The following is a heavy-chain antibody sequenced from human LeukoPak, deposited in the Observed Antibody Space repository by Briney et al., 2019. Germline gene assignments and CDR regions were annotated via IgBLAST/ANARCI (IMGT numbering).Heavy chain of an antibody. Sequence: GESLKISCKGSGYSLTSYWIGWVRQMPGKGLGGMGIIYPGYSDTRYSPSFQGQVTISADKYISTAYLQWSSLKASDTAMYYCARSGGSGSYYARYYYYYVDVWVKGSKVAVCS. V-gene: IGHV5-51*01. CDR3: ARSGGSGSYYARYYYYYVDV. CDR2: IYPGYSDT. J-gene: IGHJ6*03. D-gene: IGHD3-10*01. CDR1: GYSLTSYW.